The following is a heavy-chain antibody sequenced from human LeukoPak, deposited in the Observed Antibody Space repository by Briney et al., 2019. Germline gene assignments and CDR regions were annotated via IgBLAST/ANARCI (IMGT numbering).Heavy chain of an antibody. CDR2: FDPEDGET. Sequence: GPSVKVSCKVSGYTLTELSMHWVRQAPGKGLEWMGGFDPEDGETIYAQKFQGRVTMTEDTSTDTAYMELSSLRSEDTAVYYCATVERPSGYDSPFDYWGQGTLVTVSS. CDR1: GYTLTELS. D-gene: IGHD5-12*01. CDR3: ATVERPSGYDSPFDY. J-gene: IGHJ4*02. V-gene: IGHV1-24*01.